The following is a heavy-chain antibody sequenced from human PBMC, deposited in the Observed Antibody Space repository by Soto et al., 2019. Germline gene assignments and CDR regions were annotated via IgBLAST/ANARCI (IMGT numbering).Heavy chain of an antibody. Sequence: VASVKVSCKASGYTFTSYDINWVRQATGQGLEWTGWMNPNSGNTGYAQKFQGRVTMTRNTSISTAYMELSSLRSEDTAVYYCARVPRYYYDSSGYCCPDYWGQGTLVTVSS. J-gene: IGHJ4*02. CDR3: ARVPRYYYDSSGYCCPDY. CDR2: MNPNSGNT. V-gene: IGHV1-8*01. D-gene: IGHD3-22*01. CDR1: GYTFTSYD.